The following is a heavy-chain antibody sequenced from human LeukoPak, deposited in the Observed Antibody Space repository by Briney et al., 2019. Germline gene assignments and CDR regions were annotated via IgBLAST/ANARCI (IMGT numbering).Heavy chain of an antibody. J-gene: IGHJ4*02. CDR3: ARLRDGRWLLEY. CDR1: GFTFSDYY. Sequence: GSLRLSCAASGFTFSDYYMSWIRQAPGKGLEWIASISYGGTTYYNPSLKSRVTISEDRSKNQFSLKLSSVTAADTAVYYCARLRDGRWLLEYWGQGTLVTVSS. D-gene: IGHD5-24*01. CDR2: ISYGGTT. V-gene: IGHV4-59*05.